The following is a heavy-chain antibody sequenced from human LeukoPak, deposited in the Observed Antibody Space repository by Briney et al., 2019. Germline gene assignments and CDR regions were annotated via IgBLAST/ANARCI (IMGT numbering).Heavy chain of an antibody. D-gene: IGHD6-13*01. CDR3: ARDYGYTPDY. J-gene: IGHJ4*02. CDR2: IWYDGSKK. V-gene: IGHV3-33*01. CDR1: GFTFSTYG. Sequence: GGSLRLSCAASGFTFSTYGMHWVRQAPGEGLEWVAVIWYDGSKKHYVDSVKGRFTISRDDSKNTVYLQMNSLRAEDTAVYYCARDYGYTPDYWGQGTLVTVFS.